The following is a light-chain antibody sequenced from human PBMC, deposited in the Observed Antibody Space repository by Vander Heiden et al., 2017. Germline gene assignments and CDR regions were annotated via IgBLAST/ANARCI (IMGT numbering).Light chain of an antibody. J-gene: IGKJ2*01. Sequence: DIVLTESPATVALSPGERATLSCRASQSVSSYLAWYPQNPGQAPRLLIYEASNRATGIPARFSGSGSGTESTLTISIRELEDFAVYYSQQRSNWPRYTFGQGTKLEIK. CDR2: EAS. V-gene: IGKV3-11*01. CDR3: QQRSNWPRYT. CDR1: QSVSSY.